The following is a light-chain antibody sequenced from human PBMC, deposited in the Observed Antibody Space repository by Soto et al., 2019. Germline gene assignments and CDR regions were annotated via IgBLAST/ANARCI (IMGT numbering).Light chain of an antibody. CDR3: ETWDSNTRI. CDR1: SGHSSDI. J-gene: IGLJ2*01. V-gene: IGLV4-60*03. CDR2: LESSGDY. Sequence: QAVVTQSSSASASLGSSVKLTCTLSSGHSSDIIAWHQQQPGKAPRFLMKLESSGDYTKGSGVPDRFSGSRSGADRYLTISNLRSEDEADYYCETWDSNTRIFGGGTKVTVL.